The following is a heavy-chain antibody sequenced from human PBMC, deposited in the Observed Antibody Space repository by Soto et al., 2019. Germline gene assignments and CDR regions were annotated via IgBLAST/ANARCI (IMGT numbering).Heavy chain of an antibody. CDR1: GFTFSSYA. CDR2: ISGSGGST. CDR3: AKDITVTTFFHYYYMDV. V-gene: IGHV3-23*01. D-gene: IGHD4-17*01. Sequence: GGSLRLSCAASGFTFSSYAMSWVRQAPGKGLEWVSAISGSGGSTYYADSVKGRFTISRDNSKNTLYLQMNSLRAEDTAVYYCAKDITVTTFFHYYYMDVWGKGTTVTVS. J-gene: IGHJ6*03.